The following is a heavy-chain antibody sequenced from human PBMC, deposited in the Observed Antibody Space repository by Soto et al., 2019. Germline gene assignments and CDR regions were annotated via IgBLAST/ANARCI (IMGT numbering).Heavy chain of an antibody. CDR1: GFTFSGSA. CDR3: TRQVTGDYGLFD. J-gene: IGHJ4*02. Sequence: EVQLVESGGGLVQPGGSLKLSCAASGFTFSGSAMHWVRKASGKGLEWVGRIRSKANSYATAYAASVKGRFTIYRDDSKNTAYLQMNSLKTEDTAVYYCTRQVTGDYGLFDWGQGTLVTVSS. D-gene: IGHD4-17*01. V-gene: IGHV3-73*01. CDR2: IRSKANSYAT.